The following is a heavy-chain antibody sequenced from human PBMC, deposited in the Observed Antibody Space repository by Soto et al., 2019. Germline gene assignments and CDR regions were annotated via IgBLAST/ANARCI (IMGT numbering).Heavy chain of an antibody. CDR3: AKARGSGTYYNAVFD. Sequence: EVQLLESGGGLVQPGGSLRLSCAASGFTFSNYAMSWVRQAPGKGLEWVSAISGSGVSTYYADSVKGRFTISRDNSKNTLYLKMNSLRAEDTAVYYCAKARGSGTYYNAVFDWGQGTLVTVSS. J-gene: IGHJ4*02. D-gene: IGHD3-10*01. CDR2: ISGSGVST. V-gene: IGHV3-23*01. CDR1: GFTFSNYA.